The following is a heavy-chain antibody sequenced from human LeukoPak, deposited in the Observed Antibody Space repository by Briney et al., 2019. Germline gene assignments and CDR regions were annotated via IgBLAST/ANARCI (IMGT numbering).Heavy chain of an antibody. CDR2: INHSGST. CDR3: ARIRESYLRMFDY. Sequence: PSETLSLTCAVYGGSFSGYYWSWIRQPPGKGLEWIGEINHSGSTNYNPSLKSRVTISVDTSKDQFSLKLSSVTAADTAVYYCARIRESYLRMFDYWGQGTLVTVSS. V-gene: IGHV4-34*01. J-gene: IGHJ4*02. CDR1: GGSFSGYY. D-gene: IGHD1-26*01.